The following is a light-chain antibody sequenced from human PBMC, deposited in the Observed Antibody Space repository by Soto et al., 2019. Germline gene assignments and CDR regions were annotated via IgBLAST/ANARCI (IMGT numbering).Light chain of an antibody. J-gene: IGLJ1*01. CDR1: SSDVGGYSY. V-gene: IGLV2-14*01. CDR3: ASYTTSSTYV. Sequence: QSALTQPASVSGSPGQSIAISCTGTSSDVGGYSYVSWYQQQPGKAPKLVISDFSNRPSGVSDRFSGSKSGNTASLTISGLQTEDEADYYCASYTTSSTYVFGTGTKVTVL. CDR2: DFS.